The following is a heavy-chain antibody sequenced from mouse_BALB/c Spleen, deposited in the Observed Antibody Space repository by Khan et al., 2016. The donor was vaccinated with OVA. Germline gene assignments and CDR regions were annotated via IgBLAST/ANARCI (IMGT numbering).Heavy chain of an antibody. V-gene: IGHV1S22*01. Sequence: LQQPGSELVRPGASVKLSCKASGYTFTSYWMHWVKQRPGPGLEWIGNIYPGCGSTKYDEKFKSKATLTVDTSSSTAYMQFSSLTSEDSAVYYGIRVNYVAMDYWGQGTSVTVSS. CDR1: GYTFTSYW. CDR3: IRVNYVAMDY. J-gene: IGHJ4*01. CDR2: IYPGCGST.